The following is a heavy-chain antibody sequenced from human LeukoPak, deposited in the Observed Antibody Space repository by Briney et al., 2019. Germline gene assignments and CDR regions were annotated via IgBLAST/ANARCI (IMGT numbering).Heavy chain of an antibody. V-gene: IGHV3-11*01. Sequence: GGSLRLSCAASGFTFSDYYMSWIRQAPGKGLEWVSYISSSGNIIYSADSVKGRFTISRDNAKNSLYLQINSLRAEDTAVYYCARATAADTAMIYFDYWGQGALVTVSS. CDR3: ARATAADTAMIYFDY. CDR1: GFTFSDYY. D-gene: IGHD5-18*01. J-gene: IGHJ4*02. CDR2: ISSSGNII.